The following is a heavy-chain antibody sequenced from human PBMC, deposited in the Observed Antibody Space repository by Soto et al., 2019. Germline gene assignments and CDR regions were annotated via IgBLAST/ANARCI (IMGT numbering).Heavy chain of an antibody. Sequence: SVKVSCKASGGTFSSYAISWVRQAPGQGLEWMGGIIPIFGTANYAQKFQGRVTITADESTSTAYMELSSLRSEDTAVYYCAREITIFGVVNYYYYGMDVWGQGTTVTVSS. J-gene: IGHJ6*02. CDR1: GGTFSSYA. CDR2: IIPIFGTA. D-gene: IGHD3-3*01. V-gene: IGHV1-69*13. CDR3: AREITIFGVVNYYYYGMDV.